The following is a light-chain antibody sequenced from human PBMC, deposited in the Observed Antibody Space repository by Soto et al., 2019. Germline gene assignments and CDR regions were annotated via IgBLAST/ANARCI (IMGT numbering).Light chain of an antibody. Sequence: QSALTQPASVSGSPGQAITISCTGTSSDVGSYNLVSWYQQHPGKAPKLMIYEGSKRPSGVSNRFSGSKSGNTASLTISGLQAEDEADYYCVSYAGSSTFEVFGGGTKVTVL. J-gene: IGLJ3*02. CDR2: EGS. V-gene: IGLV2-23*03. CDR3: VSYAGSSTFEV. CDR1: SSDVGSYNL.